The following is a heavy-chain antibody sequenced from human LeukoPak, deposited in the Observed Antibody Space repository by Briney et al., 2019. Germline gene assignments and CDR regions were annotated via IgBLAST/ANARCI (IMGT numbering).Heavy chain of an antibody. Sequence: GGSLRLSCAASGFTFSSYAMSWVRQAPGKGLEWVSSISGSGGNTYYADSVKDRFSISRDDSKTTVSLQMNSLRAEDTAVYYCAKGRGTAVTSAANYWGQGTLVTVSS. D-gene: IGHD4-17*01. CDR2: ISGSGGNT. V-gene: IGHV3-23*01. CDR1: GFTFSSYA. J-gene: IGHJ4*02. CDR3: AKGRGTAVTSAANY.